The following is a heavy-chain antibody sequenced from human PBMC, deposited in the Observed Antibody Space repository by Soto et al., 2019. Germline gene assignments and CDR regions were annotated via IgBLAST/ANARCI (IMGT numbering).Heavy chain of an antibody. Sequence: GESLKISCKGSGYSFTSYWISWVRQMPGKGLEWMGRIDPSDSYTNYSPSFQGHVTISADKSISTAYLQWSSLKASDTAMYYCARLGYCSSTSCYAGSGGLDYWGQGTLVTVSS. CDR3: ARLGYCSSTSCYAGSGGLDY. D-gene: IGHD2-2*01. CDR1: GYSFTSYW. CDR2: IDPSDSYT. J-gene: IGHJ4*02. V-gene: IGHV5-10-1*01.